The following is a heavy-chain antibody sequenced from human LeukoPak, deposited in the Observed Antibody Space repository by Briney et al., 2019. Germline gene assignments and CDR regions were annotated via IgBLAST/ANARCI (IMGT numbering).Heavy chain of an antibody. V-gene: IGHV3-74*01. CDR1: GFTFSTYW. CDR2: TDGSTT. D-gene: IGHD5-12*01. J-gene: IGHJ4*02. CDR3: AKESGYDVDLEY. Sequence: GGSLRLSRAGSGFTFSTYWMHWVRQAPGGGLVWVSGTDGSTTGYADSVKGRFTISRDNAKNTVYLQMSSLRAGDTAVYYCAKESGYDVDLEYWGQGALVAVSS.